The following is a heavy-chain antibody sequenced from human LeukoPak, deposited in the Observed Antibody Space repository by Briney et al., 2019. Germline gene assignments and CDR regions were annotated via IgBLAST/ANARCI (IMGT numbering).Heavy chain of an antibody. J-gene: IGHJ4*02. V-gene: IGHV1-46*03. CDR2: INPSGGST. D-gene: IGHD3-22*01. CDR1: GYTFTSYY. Sequence: ASVKVSCKASGYTFTSYYMHWVRQAPGQGLEWMGIINPSGGSTSYAQKFQGRVTMTRDTSTSTVYMELSSLRSEDTAVYYCARGVNYYDSSGYSPDLDYWGQGTLVTVSS. CDR3: ARGVNYYDSSGYSPDLDY.